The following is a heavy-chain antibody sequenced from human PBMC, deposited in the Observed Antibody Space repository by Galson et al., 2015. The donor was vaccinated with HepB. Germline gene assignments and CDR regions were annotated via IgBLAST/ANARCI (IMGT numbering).Heavy chain of an antibody. CDR2: ISSSSSTI. J-gene: IGHJ3*02. CDR1: GFTFSSYS. V-gene: IGHV3-48*01. CDR3: ARGGLGIVVVPAASGDAFDI. Sequence: SLRLSCAASGFTFSSYSMNWVRQAPGKGLEWVSYISSSSSTIYYADSVKGRFTISRDNAKNSLYLQMNSLRAEDTAVYYCARGGLGIVVVPAASGDAFDIWGQGTMVTVPS. D-gene: IGHD2-2*01.